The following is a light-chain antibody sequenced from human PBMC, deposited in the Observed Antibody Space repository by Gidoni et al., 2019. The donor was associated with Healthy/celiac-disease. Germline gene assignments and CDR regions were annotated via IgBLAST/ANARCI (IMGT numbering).Light chain of an antibody. CDR1: QSGSSY. CDR2: DAT. CDR3: QHRSNWPGNT. Sequence: EIVLTQSPATLSSPPGERATLTCRASQSGSSYLAWYQQKPGQDPRLLNYDATNSATGIPTRFSGSGSRKDFTLTISIQEPEDFAVYYWQHRSNWPGNTFGQGTRLEIK. V-gene: IGKV3-11*01. J-gene: IGKJ5*01.